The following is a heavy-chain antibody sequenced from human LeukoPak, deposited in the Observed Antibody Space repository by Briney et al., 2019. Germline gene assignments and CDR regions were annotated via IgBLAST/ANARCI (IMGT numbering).Heavy chain of an antibody. Sequence: GGSLRLSCAASGFTFSSYGMHWVRQAPGKGLEWVAVISYDGSNKHYADSVKGRFTISRDNSKNTLYLQMNSLRAEDTAVYYCAKSPGYGKYYFDYWGQGTLVTVSS. CDR3: AKSPGYGKYYFDY. D-gene: IGHD5-18*01. V-gene: IGHV3-30*18. CDR2: ISYDGSNK. CDR1: GFTFSSYG. J-gene: IGHJ4*02.